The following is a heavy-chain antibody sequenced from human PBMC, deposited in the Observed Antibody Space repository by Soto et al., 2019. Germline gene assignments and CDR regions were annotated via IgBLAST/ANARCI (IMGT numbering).Heavy chain of an antibody. Sequence: QVQLVQSGAEVKKPGSSVKVSCTASGVTFSSYAISWVRQAPGQGLEWMGGIVLIFGTENYAQKFQGRVTITADESTSTAYMERSSVRSKDTAVYYCARAEGWCQLTDYYYYGMDVWGQGATVTVT. CDR3: ARAEGWCQLTDYYYYGMDV. V-gene: IGHV1-69*01. J-gene: IGHJ6*02. D-gene: IGHD2-8*01. CDR2: IVLIFGTE. CDR1: GVTFSSYA.